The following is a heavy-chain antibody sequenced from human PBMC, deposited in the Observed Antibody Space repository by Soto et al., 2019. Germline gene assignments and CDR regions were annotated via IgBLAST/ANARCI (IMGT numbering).Heavy chain of an antibody. D-gene: IGHD1-1*01. CDR3: ARVGSRDAYNYVLDY. Sequence: VVQSGAEVKQPGSSVKVSCKASGGIFSSLTFSWVRQAPGQGLEWMGGILSLSGTPKYAQKFQGRLTITADESRTTTYMELSSLTSEDTAVYYCARVGSRDAYNYVLDYLGQGTLVTVSS. J-gene: IGHJ4*02. CDR2: ILSLSGTP. V-gene: IGHV1-69*01. CDR1: GGIFSSLT.